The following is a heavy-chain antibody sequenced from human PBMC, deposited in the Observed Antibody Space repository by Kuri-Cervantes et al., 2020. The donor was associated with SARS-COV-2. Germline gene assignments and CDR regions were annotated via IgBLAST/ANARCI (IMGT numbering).Heavy chain of an antibody. D-gene: IGHD3-22*01. CDR2: TSDDGKKK. CDR1: GFTFSSYA. Sequence: GESLKISCVASGFTFSSYAIHCVRQAPGKGLEGVAVTSDDGKKKYYADSVKGRFTISRDNSKNTVYLQMNSLRSDDTAVYYCAREGYYDSSGNDAATGMDVWGKGTTVTVSS. V-gene: IGHV3-30*04. J-gene: IGHJ6*03. CDR3: AREGYYDSSGNDAATGMDV.